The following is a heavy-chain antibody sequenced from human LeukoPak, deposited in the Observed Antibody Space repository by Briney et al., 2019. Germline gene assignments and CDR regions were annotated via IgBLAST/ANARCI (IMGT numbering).Heavy chain of an antibody. V-gene: IGHV3-23*01. Sequence: GESLRLSCAASGFSFTTYWMSWVRQAPGKGLEWVSAISGSGGSTYYADSVKGRFTISRDNSKNTLYLQMNSLRAEDTAVYYCAKGSGRYFDWLSEPFDYWGQGTLVTVSS. D-gene: IGHD3-9*01. CDR3: AKGSGRYFDWLSEPFDY. J-gene: IGHJ4*02. CDR1: GFSFTTYW. CDR2: ISGSGGST.